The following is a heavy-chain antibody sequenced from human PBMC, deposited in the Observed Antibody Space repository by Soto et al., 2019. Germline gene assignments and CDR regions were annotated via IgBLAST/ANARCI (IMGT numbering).Heavy chain of an antibody. Sequence: EVQLVETGGGLIQPGGSLRLSCAASGFTVSSNYMSWVRQAPGKGLEWVSVIYSGGSTYYADSVKGRFTISRDDSKNTLYLQMNSQRAEDTAVYYCAREYYYDSSGYPSDAFDIWGQGTMVTVSS. J-gene: IGHJ3*02. D-gene: IGHD3-22*01. CDR3: AREYYYDSSGYPSDAFDI. V-gene: IGHV3-53*02. CDR2: IYSGGST. CDR1: GFTVSSNY.